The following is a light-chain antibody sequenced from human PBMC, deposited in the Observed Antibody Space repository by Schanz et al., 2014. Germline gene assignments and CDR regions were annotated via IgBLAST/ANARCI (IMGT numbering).Light chain of an antibody. CDR1: SSDVGGYDY. CDR2: DVT. V-gene: IGLV2-8*01. CDR3: SSYAGSSTHV. J-gene: IGLJ1*01. Sequence: QSALTQPASVSGSPGQSITISCTGTSSDVGGYDYVSWYQHHPGKAPKLLIYDVTKRPSGVPDRFSGSKSGNTASLTVSGLQAEDEADYYCSSYAGSSTHVFGTGTKLTVL.